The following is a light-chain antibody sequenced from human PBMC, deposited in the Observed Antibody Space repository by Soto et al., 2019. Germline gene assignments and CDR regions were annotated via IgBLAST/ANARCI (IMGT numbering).Light chain of an antibody. J-gene: IGKJ2*01. CDR1: QSISSY. CDR2: AAS. V-gene: IGKV1-39*01. Sequence: DIRMTQSPSSLSAAVGDRVTITCRASQSISSYLNWYQQKPGKAPKLLIYAASSLQSGVPSRFSGSGSGTDFTLTISSLQPEDFATYYCQQSYSTPRTVGQGTKLEIK. CDR3: QQSYSTPRT.